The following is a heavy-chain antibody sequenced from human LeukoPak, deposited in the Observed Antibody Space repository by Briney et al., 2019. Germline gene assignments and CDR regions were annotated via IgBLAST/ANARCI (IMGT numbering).Heavy chain of an antibody. Sequence: QSGGSLRLSCAASGFTFSTYTMNWVRQAPGKGLEWVSVIYSGGSTYYADSVKGRFTISRDNSKNTLYLQMNSLRAEDTAVYYCARSQYYYAYYFDYWGQGTLVTVSS. J-gene: IGHJ4*02. V-gene: IGHV3-53*01. CDR3: ARSQYYYAYYFDY. CDR2: IYSGGST. CDR1: GFTFSTYT. D-gene: IGHD3-10*01.